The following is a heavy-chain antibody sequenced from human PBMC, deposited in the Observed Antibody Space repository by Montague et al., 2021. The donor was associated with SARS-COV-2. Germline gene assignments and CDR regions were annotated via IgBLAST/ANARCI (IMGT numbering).Heavy chain of an antibody. Sequence: TLSLTCTVSGYSINSNYYWGWIRQPPGKGLEWIGCSYHSGTTHYXPSLKSRVTISLDTSNNHFSLKVTSVTAADTAVYYCARAPYYGPGKPYQFHYWGRGTLVTVSS. CDR1: GYSINSNYY. V-gene: IGHV4-38-2*02. D-gene: IGHD3-10*01. J-gene: IGHJ4*02. CDR2: SYHSGTT. CDR3: ARAPYYGPGKPYQFHY.